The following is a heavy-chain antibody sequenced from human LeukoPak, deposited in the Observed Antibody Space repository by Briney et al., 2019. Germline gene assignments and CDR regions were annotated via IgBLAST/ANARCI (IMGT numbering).Heavy chain of an antibody. D-gene: IGHD6-13*01. CDR3: AKDRSSSWYPGIDY. V-gene: IGHV3-9*01. CDR2: ISWNSGSI. J-gene: IGHJ4*02. Sequence: GGSLRLSCAASGFTFDDYGMHWVRQAPGKGLEWVSGISWNSGSIGYADSVKGRFTISRDNAKNSLYLQMNSLRGEDTALYYCAKDRSSSWYPGIDYWGQGTLVTVSS. CDR1: GFTFDDYG.